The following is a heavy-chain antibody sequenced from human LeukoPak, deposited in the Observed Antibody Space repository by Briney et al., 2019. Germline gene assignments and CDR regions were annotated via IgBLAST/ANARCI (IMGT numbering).Heavy chain of an antibody. CDR2: IYYSGAT. Sequence: TSETLSLTCTVSGGSISSYYWSWIRQPPGKGLEWIGYIYYSGATNYNPSLKSRVTISVDTSKNQFSLKLSSVTAADTAVYYCARGVYIAAAQYGYWGQGTLVTVSS. D-gene: IGHD6-13*01. CDR3: ARGVYIAAAQYGY. CDR1: GGSISSYY. V-gene: IGHV4-59*01. J-gene: IGHJ4*02.